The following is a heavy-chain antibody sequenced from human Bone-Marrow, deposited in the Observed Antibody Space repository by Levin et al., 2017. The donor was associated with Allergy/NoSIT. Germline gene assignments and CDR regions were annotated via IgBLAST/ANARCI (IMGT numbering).Heavy chain of an antibody. J-gene: IGHJ6*02. CDR3: ARHTERYCSSTSCYTSLVYYYYYGMDV. V-gene: IGHV4-39*01. D-gene: IGHD2-2*02. CDR1: GGSISSSSYY. Sequence: SETLSLTCTVSGGSISSSSYYWGWIRQPPGKGLEWIGSIYYSGSTYYNPSLKSRVTISVDTSKNQFSLKLSSVTAADTAVYYCARHTERYCSSTSCYTSLVYYYYYGMDVWGQGTTVTVSS. CDR2: IYYSGST.